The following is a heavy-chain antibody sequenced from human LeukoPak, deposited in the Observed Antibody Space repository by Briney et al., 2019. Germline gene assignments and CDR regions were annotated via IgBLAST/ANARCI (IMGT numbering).Heavy chain of an antibody. D-gene: IGHD6-13*01. CDR2: IIPILGIA. J-gene: IGHJ4*02. V-gene: IGHV1-69*04. CDR1: GGTFSSYA. CDR3: ARVGYSSSWSSHFDY. Sequence: ASVKVSCKASGGTFSSYAISWVRQAPGQGLEWMGRIIPILGIANYAQKFQGRVTITADKPTSTAYMELSSLRSEDTAVYYCARVGYSSSWSSHFDYWGQGTLVTVSS.